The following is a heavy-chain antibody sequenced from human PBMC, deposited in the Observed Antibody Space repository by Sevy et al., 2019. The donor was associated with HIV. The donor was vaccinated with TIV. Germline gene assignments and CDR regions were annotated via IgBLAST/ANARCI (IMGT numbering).Heavy chain of an antibody. CDR2: ISYEGAVR. J-gene: IGHJ3*01. CDR1: GLTFRSHA. CDR3: AREAGYSAKNDAFAF. V-gene: IGHV3-30-3*01. D-gene: IGHD1-26*01. Sequence: GSLRLSCAASGLTFRSHAMHWVRQAPGKGLEWVTVISYEGAVRYYGESVKGRFTVSRDNSKNTLYLQMNSLRPDDTAVYYCAREAGYSAKNDAFAFWGQGTMVTVSS.